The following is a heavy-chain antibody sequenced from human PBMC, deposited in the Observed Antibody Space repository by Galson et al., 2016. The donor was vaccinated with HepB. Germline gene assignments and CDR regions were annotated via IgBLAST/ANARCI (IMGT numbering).Heavy chain of an antibody. CDR2: INPNSGGT. CDR3: ATSRRVTDYIWGSYRYGNWYFDL. J-gene: IGHJ2*01. Sequence: SVKVSCKASGYTFTGYYMHWVRQAPGQGLEWMGRINPNSGGTNYAQKFQGRVTMTRDTSISTAYMELSRLRSDDTAVYYCATSRRVTDYIWGSYRYGNWYFDLWGRGTLVTVSS. D-gene: IGHD3-16*02. V-gene: IGHV1-2*06. CDR1: GYTFTGYY.